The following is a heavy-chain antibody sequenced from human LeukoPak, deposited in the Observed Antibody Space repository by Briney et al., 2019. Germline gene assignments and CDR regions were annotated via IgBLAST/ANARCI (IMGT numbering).Heavy chain of an antibody. V-gene: IGHV1-2*02. CDR2: INPNSGGT. J-gene: IGHJ3*02. Sequence: ASVKVSCKASGYTFTGYYMHWVRQAPGQGLEWMGWINPNSGGTNYVQKFQGRVTMTRDTSISTAYMELSRLRSDDTAVYYGAGVTVITFGDAFDIWGQGTMVTVSS. CDR1: GYTFTGYY. CDR3: AGVTVITFGDAFDI. D-gene: IGHD3-16*01.